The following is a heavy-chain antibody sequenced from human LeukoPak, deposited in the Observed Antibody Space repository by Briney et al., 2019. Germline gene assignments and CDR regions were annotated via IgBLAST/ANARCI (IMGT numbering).Heavy chain of an antibody. J-gene: IGHJ4*02. D-gene: IGHD3-22*01. Sequence: GGSLRLSCAASGFTFSSYSMNWVRQAPGKGLEWVSSITSTSTYIYYADSVKGRFTISRDNAKNSLYLQMNSLKTEDTAVYYCTTRVATMIVVVTHFDYWGQGTLVTVSS. CDR2: ITSTSTYI. CDR1: GFTFSSYS. V-gene: IGHV3-21*03. CDR3: TTRVATMIVVVTHFDY.